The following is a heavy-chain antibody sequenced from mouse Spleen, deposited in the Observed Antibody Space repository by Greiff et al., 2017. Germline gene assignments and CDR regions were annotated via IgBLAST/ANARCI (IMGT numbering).Heavy chain of an antibody. CDR1: GFNIKDDY. J-gene: IGHJ2*01. V-gene: IGHV14-4*01. D-gene: IGHD2-5*01. CDR2: IDPENGDT. CDR3: TTGGYSNYVDY. Sequence: EVLLVESGAELVRPGASVKLSCTASGFNIKDDYMHWVKQRPEQGLEWIGWIDPENGDTEYASKFQGKATITADTSSNTAYLQLSSLTSEDTAVYYCTTGGYSNYVDYWGQGTALTGSA.